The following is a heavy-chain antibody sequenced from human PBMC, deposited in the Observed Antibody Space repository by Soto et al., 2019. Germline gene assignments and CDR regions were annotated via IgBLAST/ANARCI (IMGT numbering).Heavy chain of an antibody. J-gene: IGHJ4*02. D-gene: IGHD3-22*01. CDR2: INAGNGNT. CDR3: ARLGRTKYYYDSSGYTGFDY. V-gene: IGHV1-3*01. CDR1: GYTFTSYA. Sequence: ASVKVSCKASGYTFTSYAMHWVRQAPGQRLEWMGWINAGNGNTKYSQKFQGRVTITRDTSASTAYMELSSLRSEDTAVYYCARLGRTKYYYDSSGYTGFDYWGQGTLVTVSS.